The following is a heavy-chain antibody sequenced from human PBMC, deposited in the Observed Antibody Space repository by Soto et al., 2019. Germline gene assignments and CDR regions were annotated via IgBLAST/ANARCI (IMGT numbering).Heavy chain of an antibody. J-gene: IGHJ6*02. CDR1: GGTFSSYA. Sequence: QVQLVQSGAGVKKPGSSVKVSCKASGGTFSSYAISWVRQAPGQGLEWMGGIIPIFGTANYAQKFQGRVTITADESTSTAYMELSSLRSEDTAVYYCARAGRYFDWLLDYYYYGMDVWGQGTTVTVSS. D-gene: IGHD3-9*01. V-gene: IGHV1-69*01. CDR2: IIPIFGTA. CDR3: ARAGRYFDWLLDYYYYGMDV.